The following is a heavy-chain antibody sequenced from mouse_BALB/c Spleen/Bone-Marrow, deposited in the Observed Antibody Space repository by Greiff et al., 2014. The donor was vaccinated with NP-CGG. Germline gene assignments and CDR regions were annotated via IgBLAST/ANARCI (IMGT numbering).Heavy chain of an antibody. D-gene: IGHD1-2*01. CDR3: ARRSAATYYFDY. CDR2: ISNGGGST. Sequence: EVQLQQSGGGLVQPGGSLKLSCAASGFTFSSYTMSWVRQTPEKRLEWVAYISNGGGSTYYPDTVKGRFTISRDNAKNTLYLQMSRLKSEDTAMYYCARRSAATYYFDYGGQGTPLTVSS. J-gene: IGHJ2*01. CDR1: GFTFSSYT. V-gene: IGHV5-12-2*01.